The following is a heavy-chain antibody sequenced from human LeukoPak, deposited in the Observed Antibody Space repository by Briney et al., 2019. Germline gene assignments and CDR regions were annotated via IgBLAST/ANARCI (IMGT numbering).Heavy chain of an antibody. D-gene: IGHD4-23*01. CDR1: EYTFTSYA. CDR2: TNAGNGNT. V-gene: IGHV1-3*01. CDR3: AVVTRGGSFDY. Sequence: ASVKVSCKASEYTFTSYAMHWVRQAPGQRLEWMGWTNAGNGNTKYSQKFQGRVTITRDTSASTAYMELSSLRSEDTAVYYCAVVTRGGSFDYWGQGTLVTVSS. J-gene: IGHJ4*02.